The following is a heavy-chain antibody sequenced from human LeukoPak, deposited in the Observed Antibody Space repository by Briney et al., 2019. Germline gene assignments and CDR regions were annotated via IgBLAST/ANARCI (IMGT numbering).Heavy chain of an antibody. CDR2: IYPGDSDT. Sequence: GESLKISCKGSGYSFTSYWNGWVRQMPGKGLECMGIIYPGDSDTRYSPSFQGQVTISADKSISTAYLQWSSLKASDTAMCYCASYYYYDSSGYYYARRGYFDYWGQGTLVTVSS. V-gene: IGHV5-51*01. CDR1: GYSFTSYW. J-gene: IGHJ4*02. D-gene: IGHD3-22*01. CDR3: ASYYYYDSSGYYYARRGYFDY.